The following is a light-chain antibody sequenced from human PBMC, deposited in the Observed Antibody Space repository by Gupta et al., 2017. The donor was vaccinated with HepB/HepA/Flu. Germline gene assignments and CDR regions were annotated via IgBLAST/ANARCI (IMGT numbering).Light chain of an antibody. CDR1: HSITAS. CDR3: QHIYISPSP. V-gene: IGKV1-39*01. CDR2: GAS. Sequence: DIQMTQSPSSLSASVGDRVTITCRASHSITASLNWSQQKPGRAPSLLIYGASHVQNGVPSSFSASGLGTDFPLPISPRHLKDVPPFYFQHIYISPSPFAQGTKVEI. J-gene: IGKJ2*01.